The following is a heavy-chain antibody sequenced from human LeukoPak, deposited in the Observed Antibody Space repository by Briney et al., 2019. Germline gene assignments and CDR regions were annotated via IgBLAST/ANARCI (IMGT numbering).Heavy chain of an antibody. D-gene: IGHD6-19*01. CDR3: AKCELKWLPYNGMDV. Sequence: GGSLRLSCAASGFTFSSYGIHWVRQAPGKGLEWVAIISYDGSNKYYADSVKGRFTISRDNSKNTLYLQMNSLRAEDTAVYYCAKCELKWLPYNGMDVWGQGTTVTVSS. J-gene: IGHJ6*02. V-gene: IGHV3-30*18. CDR2: ISYDGSNK. CDR1: GFTFSSYG.